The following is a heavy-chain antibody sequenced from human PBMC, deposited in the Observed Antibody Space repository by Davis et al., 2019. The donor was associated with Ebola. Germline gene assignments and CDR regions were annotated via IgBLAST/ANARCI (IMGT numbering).Heavy chain of an antibody. Sequence: ASVKVSCKASGYTFTDYYIHWVRQAPGQGHEWMGWMNPNDGGASYLQKFQGRVTMTRQTSISTAYMELSSLRSDDTAMYYCARDPSTSSWYVDYWGQGTLVTVSS. CDR1: GYTFTDYY. CDR3: ARDPSTSSWYVDY. CDR2: MNPNDGGA. J-gene: IGHJ4*02. D-gene: IGHD6-13*01. V-gene: IGHV1-2*02.